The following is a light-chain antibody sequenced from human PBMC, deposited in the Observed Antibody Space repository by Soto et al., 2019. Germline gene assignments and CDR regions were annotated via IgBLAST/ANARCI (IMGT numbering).Light chain of an antibody. V-gene: IGKV1-5*01. CDR3: QQYNSYWT. Sequence: DIQMTQSPATLSASVGDRLTITFRASQSISSWLAWYQQKPGKAPKLLIYDASSLESGVPSRFSGSGSGTEFTLTISSLQPDDFATYYCQQYNSYWTFGQGTKVDIK. J-gene: IGKJ1*01. CDR2: DAS. CDR1: QSISSW.